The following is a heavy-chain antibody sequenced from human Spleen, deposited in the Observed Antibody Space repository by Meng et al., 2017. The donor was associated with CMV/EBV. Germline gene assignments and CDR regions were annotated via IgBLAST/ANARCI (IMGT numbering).Heavy chain of an antibody. CDR3: AREDRASGSYYNYYYGMDV. CDR1: GYTFTVYY. Sequence: ASVKVSCKASGYTFTVYYIHWVRQAPGRGLEWVGWIDPNSGDTNFAKNFQGRVTMTRDTSIRTAYMELRSLRSDDTAVYYCAREDRASGSYYNYYYGMDVWGQGTTVTVSS. CDR2: IDPNSGDT. D-gene: IGHD1-26*01. V-gene: IGHV1-2*02. J-gene: IGHJ6*02.